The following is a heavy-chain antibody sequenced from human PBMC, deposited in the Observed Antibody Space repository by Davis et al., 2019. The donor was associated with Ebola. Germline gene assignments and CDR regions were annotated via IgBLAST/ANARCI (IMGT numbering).Heavy chain of an antibody. CDR2: INPHNGNT. CDR1: GYTFTSYG. V-gene: IGHV1-18*04. D-gene: IGHD1-7*01. Sequence: ASVKVSCKASGYTFTSYGITWVRQAPGQGLEWMGWINPHNGNTNYAQNVQGRVTMTTDTSTSTAYMEVGSLRSEDTAVYYCAFRPGWNYYFDYWGQGTLVTVSS. J-gene: IGHJ4*02. CDR3: AFRPGWNYYFDY.